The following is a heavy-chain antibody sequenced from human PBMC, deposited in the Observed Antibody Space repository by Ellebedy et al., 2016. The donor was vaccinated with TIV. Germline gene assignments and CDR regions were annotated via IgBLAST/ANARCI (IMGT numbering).Heavy chain of an antibody. J-gene: IGHJ5*02. CDR2: INAGNGNT. CDR1: GYTFTSYA. Sequence: AASVKVSCKASGYTFTSYAMHWVRQAPGQRLEWMGWINAGNGNTKYSQKFQGRGTITRDTSASTAYMELSSLRSEDTAVYYCARDRAYDILNWFDPWGQGTLVTVSS. D-gene: IGHD3-9*01. V-gene: IGHV1-3*01. CDR3: ARDRAYDILNWFDP.